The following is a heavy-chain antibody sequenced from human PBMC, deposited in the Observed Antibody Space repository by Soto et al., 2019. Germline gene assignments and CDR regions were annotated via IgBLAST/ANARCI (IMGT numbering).Heavy chain of an antibody. Sequence: HPGGSLRLSCAASGFNFDDYSMHWVRQAPGKGLEWVSLINWDGSNTYYADSVKGRFTISRDNSRNSVYLELNSLRTEDTALYLCANVSTQHSCNDGLDSWGKGTLVTVSS. CDR3: ANVSTQHSCNDGLDS. J-gene: IGHJ4*02. V-gene: IGHV3-43*01. CDR1: GFNFDDYS. D-gene: IGHD1-20*01. CDR2: INWDGSNT.